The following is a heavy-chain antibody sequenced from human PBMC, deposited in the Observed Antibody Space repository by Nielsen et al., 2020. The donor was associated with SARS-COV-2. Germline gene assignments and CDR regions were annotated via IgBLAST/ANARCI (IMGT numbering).Heavy chain of an antibody. J-gene: IGHJ6*03. Sequence: GGSLRLSCAASGFTFSSYSMNWVRQAPGEGLEWVSSISSSSSYIYYADSVKGRFTISRDNAKNSLYLQMNSLRAEDTAVYYCARDFGYSYGYVYYYYYMDVWGKGTTVTSP. CDR2: ISSSSSYI. CDR3: ARDFGYSYGYVYYYYYMDV. CDR1: GFTFSSYS. V-gene: IGHV3-21*01. D-gene: IGHD5-18*01.